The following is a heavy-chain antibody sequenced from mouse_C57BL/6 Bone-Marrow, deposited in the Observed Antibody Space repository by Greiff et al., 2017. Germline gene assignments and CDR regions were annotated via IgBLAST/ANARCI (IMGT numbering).Heavy chain of an antibody. V-gene: IGHV1-15*01. D-gene: IGHD4-1*01. CDR1: GYTFTDYE. J-gene: IGHJ1*03. Sequence: LVRPGASVTLSCKASGYTFTDYEMHWVKQTPVHGLEWIGAIDPETGGTAYNQKFKGKAILTADKSSSTAYMELRSLTSEDSAVYYCTRDWWYFDVWGTGTTVTVSS. CDR2: IDPETGGT. CDR3: TRDWWYFDV.